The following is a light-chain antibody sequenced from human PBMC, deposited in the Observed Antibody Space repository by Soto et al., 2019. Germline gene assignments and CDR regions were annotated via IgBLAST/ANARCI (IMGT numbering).Light chain of an antibody. CDR2: DVT. V-gene: IGLV2-14*03. CDR1: TSDVGAYNY. CDR3: SSYTSSSTLV. Sequence: QSALTQPASVSGSLGQSITISCTGTTSDVGAYNYVSWYQQHPGKAPQLVIYDVTNRPSGVSNRFSGSKSGNTASLTISRLQAEDEADYYCSSYTSSSTLVFGGGTKLTVL. J-gene: IGLJ3*02.